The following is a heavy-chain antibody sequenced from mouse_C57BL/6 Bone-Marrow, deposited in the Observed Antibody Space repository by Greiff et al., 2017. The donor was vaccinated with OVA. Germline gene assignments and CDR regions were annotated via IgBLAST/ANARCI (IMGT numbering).Heavy chain of an antibody. J-gene: IGHJ2*01. V-gene: IGHV3-6*01. CDR2: ISYDGSN. D-gene: IGHD3-1*01. CDR3: ARERAGDY. CDR1: GYSITSGYY. Sequence: EVKLQESGPGLVKPSQSLSLTCSVTGYSITSGYYWNWIRQFPGNKLEWMGYISYDGSNNYNPSLKNRISLTRDTSKNQFFLKLNSVTTEDTATYYCARERAGDYWGQGTTLTVSS.